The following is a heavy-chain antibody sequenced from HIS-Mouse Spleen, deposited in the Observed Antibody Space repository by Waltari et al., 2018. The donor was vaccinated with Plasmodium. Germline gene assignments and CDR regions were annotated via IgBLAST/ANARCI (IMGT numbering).Heavy chain of an antibody. CDR1: GGSISSGGYY. D-gene: IGHD3-3*01. CDR2: IYYSGST. J-gene: IGHJ5*02. V-gene: IGHV4-31*03. CDR3: AREPTIFGVVNGWFDP. Sequence: QVQLPESGPGLVKPSQTLSLTCTVSGGSISSGGYYWSWLRQPPGKGLEWIGYIYYSGSTYYNPSLKSRVTISVDTSKNQFSLKLSSVTAADTAVYYCAREPTIFGVVNGWFDPWGQGTLVTVSS.